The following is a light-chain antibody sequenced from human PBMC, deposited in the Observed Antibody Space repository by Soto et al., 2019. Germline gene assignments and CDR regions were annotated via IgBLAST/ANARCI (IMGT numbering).Light chain of an antibody. Sequence: PQSPDTLSLSPGERATLSCRASQSVTNYIAWYQQRPGQAPRPLIYGASTRAAGVPVRFSGSGSETEFTLTIRSLQSEDVALYYCHQYNNWPWTFGQGTKVEIK. V-gene: IGKV3-15*01. CDR2: GAS. J-gene: IGKJ1*01. CDR3: HQYNNWPWT. CDR1: QSVTNY.